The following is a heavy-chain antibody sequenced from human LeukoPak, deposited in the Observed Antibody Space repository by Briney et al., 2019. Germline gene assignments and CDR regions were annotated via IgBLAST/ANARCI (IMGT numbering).Heavy chain of an antibody. CDR1: GGSISSYY. Sequence: SETLSLTCTVSGGSISSYYWSWIRQPPGKGLEWIGYISYSGSTNYNPSLKSRVAISIDTSMNQFSLKLSSGTAADTAVYYCARLYDSSGYYYGPLDYWGQGTLVTVSS. J-gene: IGHJ4*02. D-gene: IGHD3-22*01. V-gene: IGHV4-59*08. CDR2: ISYSGST. CDR3: ARLYDSSGYYYGPLDY.